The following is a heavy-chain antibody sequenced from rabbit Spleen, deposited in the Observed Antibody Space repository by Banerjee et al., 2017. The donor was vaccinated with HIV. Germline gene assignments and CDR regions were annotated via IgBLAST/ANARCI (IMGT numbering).Heavy chain of an antibody. CDR2: VGTSSGST. D-gene: IGHD2-1*01. CDR1: GFSFSSSYY. CDR3: ARWVGNDADYRYDL. Sequence: QEQLVESGGGLVQPEGSLILTCTASGFSFSSSYYMSWVRQAPGKGLEWIACVGTSSGSTVYASWAKGRFTISQTSSTTVTLQMASLTAADTATYFCARWVGNDADYRYDLWGPGTLVTVS. J-gene: IGHJ4*01. V-gene: IGHV1S45*01.